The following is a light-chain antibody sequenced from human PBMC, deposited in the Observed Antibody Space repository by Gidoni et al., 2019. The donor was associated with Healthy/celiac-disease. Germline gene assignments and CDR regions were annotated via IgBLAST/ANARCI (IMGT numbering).Light chain of an antibody. CDR2: GAS. J-gene: IGKJ2*01. Sequence: EIVLTQSPGTLFWSPGERATLSCRASQSVSSSYLAWYQQTPGQAPRLPIYGASSRATGIPDRFSGSGSGTDFTLTISRLEPEDFAVYYCQQYGSSPPYTFGQGTKLEIK. V-gene: IGKV3-20*01. CDR1: QSVSSSY. CDR3: QQYGSSPPYT.